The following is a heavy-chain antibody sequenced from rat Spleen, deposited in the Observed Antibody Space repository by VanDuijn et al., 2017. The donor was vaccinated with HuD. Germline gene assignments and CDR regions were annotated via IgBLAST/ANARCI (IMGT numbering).Heavy chain of an antibody. CDR2: IWGDGST. CDR1: GFSLSNYG. V-gene: IGHV2-13*01. D-gene: IGHD4-3*01. Sequence: QVQLKESGPALVQPSQTLSLTCTVSGFSLSNYGVIWVRQPPGKGLEWMGVIWGDGSTDFNSALKSRLSISRDTSKSQVFLKMNSLRSEDTATYYCARHNSGYGVMDAWGQGASVTVSS. CDR3: ARHNSGYGVMDA. J-gene: IGHJ4*01.